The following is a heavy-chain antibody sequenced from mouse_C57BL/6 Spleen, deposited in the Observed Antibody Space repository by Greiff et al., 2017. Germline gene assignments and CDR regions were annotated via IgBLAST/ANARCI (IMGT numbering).Heavy chain of an antibody. CDR1: RFNIKDDY. CDR3: TTYPPYGSSGAWFAY. Sequence: VQLQQSGAELVRPGASVKLSCTASRFNIKDDYMHWVKQRPEQGLEWIGWIDPENGDTEYASKFQGKATITADTSSNTAYLQLSSLTSEDTAVYYCTTYPPYGSSGAWFAYWGQGTLVTVSA. D-gene: IGHD1-1*01. CDR2: IDPENGDT. V-gene: IGHV14-4*01. J-gene: IGHJ3*01.